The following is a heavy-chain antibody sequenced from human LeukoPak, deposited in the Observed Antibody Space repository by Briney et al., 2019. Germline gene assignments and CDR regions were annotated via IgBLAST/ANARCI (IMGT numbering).Heavy chain of an antibody. Sequence: SETLSLTCTVSGGSISSYYWSWIRQPPGKGLEWIGYIYYSGSTNYNPSLKSRVTVSVDTSKNQFSLKLSSVTAADTAVYCCARVKKGRGSGSFYYYYMDVWGKGTTVTISS. CDR3: ARVKKGRGSGSFYYYYMDV. J-gene: IGHJ6*03. V-gene: IGHV4-59*01. D-gene: IGHD3-10*01. CDR2: IYYSGST. CDR1: GGSISSYY.